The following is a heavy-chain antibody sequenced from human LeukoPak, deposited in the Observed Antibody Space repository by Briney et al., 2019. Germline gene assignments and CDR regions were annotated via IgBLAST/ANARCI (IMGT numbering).Heavy chain of an antibody. V-gene: IGHV3-74*01. CDR2: INSDGSTT. CDR3: AKDPRDNWNDVY. D-gene: IGHD1-1*01. CDR1: GFTFSTYW. J-gene: IGHJ4*02. Sequence: GGSLRLSCAASGFTFSTYWMHWVRQVPGKGLVWVSRINSDGSTTDYADVAKGRFTISRDNSKNTLYLQMNSLRAEDTAVYYCAKDPRDNWNDVYWGQGTLVTVSS.